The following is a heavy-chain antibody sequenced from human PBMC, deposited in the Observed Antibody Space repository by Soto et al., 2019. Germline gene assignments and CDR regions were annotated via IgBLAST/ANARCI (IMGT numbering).Heavy chain of an antibody. CDR1: GGTFSSHT. Sequence: QVQLVQSGAEVKKPGSSVKVSCRAYGGTFSSHTISWVRQAPGQGLEWMGGIIPISGTTYSAQNFHGRVTITADDSASIVYMELNSLRSEDTGIYFCATRGFCSAPPCESWGQGTLVTVSS. J-gene: IGHJ5*02. CDR3: ATRGFCSAPPCES. V-gene: IGHV1-69*12. D-gene: IGHD2-15*01. CDR2: IIPISGTT.